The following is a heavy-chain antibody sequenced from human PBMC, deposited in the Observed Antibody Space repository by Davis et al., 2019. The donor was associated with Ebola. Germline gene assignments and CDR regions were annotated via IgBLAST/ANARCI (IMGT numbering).Heavy chain of an antibody. Sequence: PSETLSLTCAVYGGSFSGYYWSWIRQPPGKGLEWVANINQDGDGKFYVDSVKGRFTISRDNAKSSLFLQMNSLRAEDTAVYYCARALDSSGWFPKAHYYYYGMDVWGQGTTVTVSS. V-gene: IGHV3-7*01. CDR1: GGSFSGYY. D-gene: IGHD3-22*01. CDR3: ARALDSSGWFPKAHYYYYGMDV. J-gene: IGHJ6*02. CDR2: INQDGDGK.